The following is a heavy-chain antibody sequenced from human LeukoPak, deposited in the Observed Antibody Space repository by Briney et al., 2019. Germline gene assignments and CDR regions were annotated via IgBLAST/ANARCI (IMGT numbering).Heavy chain of an antibody. CDR1: GFTFSSYW. Sequence: PGGSLRLSCAASGFTFSSYWMHWVRQAPGKGLVWVSRLNSDGSSTSYADSVKGRFTISRDNAKNSLYLQMNSLRAEDTAVYYCARGRYSYGPMGGFDYWGQGTLVTVSS. J-gene: IGHJ4*02. CDR2: LNSDGSST. D-gene: IGHD5-18*01. V-gene: IGHV3-74*01. CDR3: ARGRYSYGPMGGFDY.